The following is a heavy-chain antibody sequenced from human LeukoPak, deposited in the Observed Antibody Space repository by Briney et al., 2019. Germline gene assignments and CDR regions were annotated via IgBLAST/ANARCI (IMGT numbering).Heavy chain of an antibody. V-gene: IGHV1-46*01. D-gene: IGHD3-9*01. CDR1: GYTLTSYY. CDR2: INPSGGST. J-gene: IGHJ4*02. Sequence: GASVKVSCKASGYTLTSYYMHWARQAPGQGLEWMGIINPSGGSTSYAQKFQGRVTMTEDTSTDTAYMELSSLRSEDTAVYYCAAGDDNFDYWGQGTLVTVSS. CDR3: AAGDDNFDY.